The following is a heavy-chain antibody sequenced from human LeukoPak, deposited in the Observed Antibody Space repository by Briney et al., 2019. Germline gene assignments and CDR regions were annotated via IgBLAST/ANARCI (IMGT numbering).Heavy chain of an antibody. CDR1: GFTFSSYA. CDR3: AKDLVGCSSTSCYFTVGGMDV. CDR2: ISGSGGST. J-gene: IGHJ6*02. V-gene: IGHV3-23*01. D-gene: IGHD2-2*01. Sequence: GGSLRLSCAASGFTFSSYAKSWVRQAPGKGLEWVSAISGSGGSTYYADSVKGRFTISRDNSKNTLYLQMNSLRAEDTAVYYCAKDLVGCSSTSCYFTVGGMDVWGQGTTVTVSS.